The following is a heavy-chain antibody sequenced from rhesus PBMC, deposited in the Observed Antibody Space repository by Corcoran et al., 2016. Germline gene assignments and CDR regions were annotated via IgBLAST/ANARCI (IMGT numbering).Heavy chain of an antibody. V-gene: IGHV4-165*01. CDR2: IGGSSGST. J-gene: IGHJ3*01. D-gene: IGHD3-16*01. Sequence: QVQLQESGPGLVKPSATLSLTFAVSGGSISGYWCGWSRQHPGQGLAWVGYIGGSSGSTYYNPSLKSRVTISTDTSKNQFSLKLSSVTAADTAMYYCAIDPNNSGSYHHDAFDFWGQGLRVTVSS. CDR1: GGSISGYW. CDR3: AIDPNNSGSYHHDAFDF.